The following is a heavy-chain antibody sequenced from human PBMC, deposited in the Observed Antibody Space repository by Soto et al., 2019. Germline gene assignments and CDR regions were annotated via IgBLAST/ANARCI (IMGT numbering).Heavy chain of an antibody. D-gene: IGHD2-2*01. V-gene: IGHV3-23*01. CDR1: GFMFTNYV. J-gene: IGHJ4*02. CDR2: IRGSGLRT. Sequence: GGSLRLSCAASGFMFTNYVMSWVRQAPGKGLEWVASIRGSGLRTHFADSVKGRFSISRDNSNYTVHLQMNSLRVDDTAVYYCAKGGRDQRVIGDDFDSWGQGTLVTVSS. CDR3: AKGGRDQRVIGDDFDS.